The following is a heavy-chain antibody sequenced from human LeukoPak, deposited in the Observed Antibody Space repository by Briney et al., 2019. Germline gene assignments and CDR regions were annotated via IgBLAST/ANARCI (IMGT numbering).Heavy chain of an antibody. CDR2: IYHSGST. CDR3: ARGVGYCSGGRCPFDY. Sequence: PSGTLSLTCTVSGYSISSGFYWGWIRQPPGKGLEWIGSIYHSGSTYYNPSLESRVTISVDTSKNQFSLKVISVTAADTAVYYCARGVGYCSGGRCPFDYWGRGTQVTVSS. D-gene: IGHD2-15*01. CDR1: GYSISSGFY. V-gene: IGHV4-38-2*02. J-gene: IGHJ4*01.